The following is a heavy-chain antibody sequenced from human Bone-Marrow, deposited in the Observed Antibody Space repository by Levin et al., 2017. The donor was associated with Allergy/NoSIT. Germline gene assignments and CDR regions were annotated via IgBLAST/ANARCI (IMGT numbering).Heavy chain of an antibody. J-gene: IGHJ4*02. CDR1: GFTFHTSA. CDR2: ISGSGDVT. CDR3: AKGSSGWFQETDS. Sequence: GALRLSCTASGFTFHTSAMTWVRQAPGRGLAWVSAISGSGDVTSYADSVKGRFTVFRDNSKNMLFLQMDSLRVEDTAVFYCAKGSSGWFQETDSWGQGTLVTVSS. D-gene: IGHD6-19*01. V-gene: IGHV3-23*01.